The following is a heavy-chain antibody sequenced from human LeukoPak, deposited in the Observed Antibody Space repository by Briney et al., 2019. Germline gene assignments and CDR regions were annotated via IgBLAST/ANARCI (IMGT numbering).Heavy chain of an antibody. CDR3: AKEMWATNAFDI. V-gene: IGHV3-23*01. CDR2: ISGSGGST. D-gene: IGHD1-26*01. J-gene: IGHJ3*02. CDR1: GFTFSSYA. Sequence: HAGGSLRLSCAASGFTFSSYAMSWVRQAPGKGLEWVSAISGSGGSTYYPDSVKGRFTISRDNSKNTLYLQMNSLRAEDTAVYYCAKEMWATNAFDIWGQGTMVTVPS.